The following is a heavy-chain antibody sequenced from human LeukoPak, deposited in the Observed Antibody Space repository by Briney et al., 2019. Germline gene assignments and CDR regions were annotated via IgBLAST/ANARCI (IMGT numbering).Heavy chain of an antibody. CDR2: IWYDGSNK. J-gene: IGHJ4*02. Sequence: GGSLRLSCAASGFTFSSYGMHWVRQAPGKGLEWAAVIWYDGSNKYYADSVKGRFTISRDNSKNTLYLQMNSLRAEDTAVYYCARDTFFTRIVGASQAFDYWGQGTLVTVSS. V-gene: IGHV3-33*01. CDR3: ARDTFFTRIVGASQAFDY. CDR1: GFTFSSYG. D-gene: IGHD1-26*01.